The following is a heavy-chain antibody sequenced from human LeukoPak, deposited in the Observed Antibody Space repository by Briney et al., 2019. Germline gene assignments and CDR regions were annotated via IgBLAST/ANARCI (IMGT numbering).Heavy chain of an antibody. V-gene: IGHV1-69*13. CDR2: VIPIFGTA. D-gene: IGHD2-2*01. CDR3: AGYCSSTSCYASLY. CDR1: GGTFNRYA. Sequence: ASVTVSCKASGGTFNRYAISWVRQAPGQRLEWMGGVIPIFGTANYAQKLQGRVTITADESTSTAYMELSSLRSEDTAVYYCAGYCSSTSCYASLYWGQGTLVTVSS. J-gene: IGHJ4*02.